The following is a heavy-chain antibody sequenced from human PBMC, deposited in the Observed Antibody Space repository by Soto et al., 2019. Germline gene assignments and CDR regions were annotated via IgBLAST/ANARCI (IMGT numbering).Heavy chain of an antibody. V-gene: IGHV1-18*01. D-gene: IGHD6-19*01. CDR1: GYTFTSYG. J-gene: IGHJ5*02. CDR3: ARVPGWYQSSGWFDP. CDR2: ISAYNGNT. Sequence: ASVKVSCKASGYTFTSYGISWVRQAPGQGLEWMGWISAYNGNTNYAQKLQGRVTMTTDTSTSTAYMELRSLRSDDTAVYYCARVPGWYQSSGWFDPWGQGTLVTVSS.